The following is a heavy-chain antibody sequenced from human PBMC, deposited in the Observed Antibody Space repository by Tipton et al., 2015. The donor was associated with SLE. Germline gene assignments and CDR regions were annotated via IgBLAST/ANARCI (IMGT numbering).Heavy chain of an antibody. CDR3: ARGGRSGDRRWTS. Sequence: TLSLTCVVSGYSISSAYSWGWIRQPPGKGLGGIGTVYHSGSTHYNPSLKSRVTMAIETSQNQFSLKVISVTAADTAVYYCARGGRSGDRRWTSWGQGSLVTVSS. J-gene: IGHJ4*02. D-gene: IGHD6-19*01. CDR2: VYHSGST. CDR1: GYSISSAYS. V-gene: IGHV4-38-2*01.